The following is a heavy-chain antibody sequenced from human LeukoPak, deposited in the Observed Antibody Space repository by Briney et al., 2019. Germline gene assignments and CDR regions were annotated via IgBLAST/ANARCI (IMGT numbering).Heavy chain of an antibody. V-gene: IGHV1-18*01. D-gene: IGHD3-10*01. CDR1: GYTFTIYG. CDR3: ARVRNYYGSVNNWFDP. J-gene: IGHJ5*02. CDR2: ISAYNGNT. Sequence: ASVTVSFTSSGYTFTIYGISWVRQAPGQGLEWMGWISAYNGNTNYAQKLQGRVTMTTDTSTSTAYMELRSLRSDDTAVYYCARVRNYYGSVNNWFDPWGQGTLVTVSS.